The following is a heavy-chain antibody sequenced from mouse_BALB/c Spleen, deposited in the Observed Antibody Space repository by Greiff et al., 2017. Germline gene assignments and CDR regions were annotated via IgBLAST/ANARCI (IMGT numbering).Heavy chain of an antibody. J-gene: IGHJ4*01. CDR1: GFTFSSFG. V-gene: IGHV5-17*02. Sequence: EVQRVVSGGGLVQPGGSRKLSCAASGFTFSSFGMHWVRQAPAKGLEWVAYISSGSSTIYYADTVKGRFTISRDNPKNTLFLQMTSLRSEDTAMYYCARPYYYGSSYEDYYAMDYWGQGTSVTVSS. CDR3: ARPYYYGSSYEDYYAMDY. D-gene: IGHD1-1*01. CDR2: ISSGSSTI.